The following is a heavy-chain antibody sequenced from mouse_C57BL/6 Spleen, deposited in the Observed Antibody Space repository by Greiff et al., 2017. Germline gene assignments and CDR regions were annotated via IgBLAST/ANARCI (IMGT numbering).Heavy chain of an antibody. CDR2: IYPGSGST. CDR1: GYTFTSYW. CDR3: ARLEYDDRYYAMDY. J-gene: IGHJ4*01. V-gene: IGHV1-55*01. D-gene: IGHD2-14*01. Sequence: VQLQQPGAELVKPGASVKMSCKASGYTFTSYWITWVKQRPGQGLEWIGDIYPGSGSTNYNEKFKSKATLTVDTSSSTAYMQLSNLTSEDSAVYYCARLEYDDRYYAMDYWGQGTSVTVSS.